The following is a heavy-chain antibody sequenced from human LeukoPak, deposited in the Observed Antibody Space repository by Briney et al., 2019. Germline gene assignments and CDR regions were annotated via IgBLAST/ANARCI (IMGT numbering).Heavy chain of an antibody. D-gene: IGHD4-17*01. J-gene: IGHJ4*02. CDR3: ARSGIYGDYGIYFDY. CDR2: IHYSGST. Sequence: SETLSLTCSVSGYSISSYYWSWIRQPPGKGLEWIGYIHYSGSTKYNPSLKSRVTISADTSKKQFSLKLSSVTAADTAVYYCARSGIYGDYGIYFDYWGQGTLVTVSS. CDR1: GYSISSYY. V-gene: IGHV4-59*01.